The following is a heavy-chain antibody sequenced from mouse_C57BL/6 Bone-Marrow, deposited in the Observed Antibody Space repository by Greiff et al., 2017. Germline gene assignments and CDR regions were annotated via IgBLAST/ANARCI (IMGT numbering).Heavy chain of an antibody. CDR3: ARITPYFDY. D-gene: IGHD2-4*01. J-gene: IGHJ2*01. CDR2: IYPSDSET. Sequence: VQLQQPGAELVRPGSSVKLSCKASGYTFTSYWMDWVKQRPGQGLEWIGNIYPSDSETHYNQKFKDKATLTVDKSSSTAYMQLSSLTSEDSAVYYCARITPYFDYWGQGTTLTVSS. V-gene: IGHV1-61*01. CDR1: GYTFTSYW.